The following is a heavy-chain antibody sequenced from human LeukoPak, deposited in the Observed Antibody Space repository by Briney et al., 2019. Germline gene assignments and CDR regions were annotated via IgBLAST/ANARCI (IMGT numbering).Heavy chain of an antibody. CDR1: GFTFSSYA. Sequence: GGSLRLSCAASGFTFSSYAMSWVRQAPGKGLEWVANIKQGGREEKYVGSVKGRFAISRDGAKSTLYLQMDSLSGDDTAVYYCARDNGGWFDSWGRGTLVTVSS. CDR3: ARDNGGWFDS. J-gene: IGHJ5*01. D-gene: IGHD3-10*01. V-gene: IGHV3-7*03. CDR2: IKQGGREE.